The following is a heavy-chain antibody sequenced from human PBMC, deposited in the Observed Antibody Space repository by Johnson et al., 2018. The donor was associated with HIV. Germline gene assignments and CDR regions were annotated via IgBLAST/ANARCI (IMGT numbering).Heavy chain of an antibody. CDR1: GFTFDDYG. J-gene: IGHJ3*02. CDR3: AREEERITMTEIAFDI. CDR2: IKSKTDGGTT. D-gene: IGHD3-22*01. Sequence: VQLVESGGGVVRPGGSLRLSCAASGFTFDDYGMSWVRQAPGKGLEWVGRIKSKTDGGTTDYAAPVKGRFTISRDDSKNTLYLQMNSLKTEDTAVYYCAREEERITMTEIAFDIWGQGTMVTVSS. V-gene: IGHV3-15*01.